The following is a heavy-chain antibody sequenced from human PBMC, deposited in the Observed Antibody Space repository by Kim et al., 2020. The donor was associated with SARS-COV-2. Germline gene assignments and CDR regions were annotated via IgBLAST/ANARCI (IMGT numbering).Heavy chain of an antibody. V-gene: IGHV3-11*01. CDR1: GFTFSYHY. J-gene: IGHJ6*02. Sequence: GGSLRLSCAASGFTFSYHYMSWIRQAPGKGLESISSISKSGTTIYYADSVKGRFTTSRDNAKNSLYLQMNGLRAEDTAVYYCARGHYGMDIWGQGTTVSVSS. CDR3: ARGHYGMDI. CDR2: ISKSGTTI.